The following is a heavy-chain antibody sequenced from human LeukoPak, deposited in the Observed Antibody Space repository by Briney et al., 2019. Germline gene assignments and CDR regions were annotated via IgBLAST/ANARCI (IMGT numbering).Heavy chain of an antibody. J-gene: IGHJ4*02. Sequence: ASVKVSCKASGYTFTGYYMHWVRQAPGQGLEWMGWINPNSGGTNYAQKFQGRVTMTRDTSISTAYMELSRLRSDDTAVYYCATAPKLGYCSSTSCYGFDYWGQGTLVTVSS. D-gene: IGHD2-2*01. CDR1: GYTFTGYY. CDR2: INPNSGGT. CDR3: ATAPKLGYCSSTSCYGFDY. V-gene: IGHV1-2*02.